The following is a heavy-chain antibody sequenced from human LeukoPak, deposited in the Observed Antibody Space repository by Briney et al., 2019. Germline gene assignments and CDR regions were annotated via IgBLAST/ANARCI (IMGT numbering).Heavy chain of an antibody. V-gene: IGHV1-2*02. CDR1: GYTFSGYY. CDR2: ISPSTGGT. CDR3: ASPQYGDFYFDY. D-gene: IGHD2-21*02. J-gene: IGHJ4*02. Sequence: ASVKVSCKASGYTFSGYYIHWVRQAPGQGLEWMGWISPSTGGTNYAQKFQGRVIMTRDMSTATAYMELCRLSSDDTAVYFCASPQYGDFYFDYWGQGTLVTVAS.